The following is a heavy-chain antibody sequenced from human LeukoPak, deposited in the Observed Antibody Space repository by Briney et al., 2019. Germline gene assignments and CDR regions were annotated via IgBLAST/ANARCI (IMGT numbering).Heavy chain of an antibody. Sequence: PSQTLSLTCTVSGGSISSGNYYWSWIRQPPGKGLEWIGSIYYSGSTYYNPSLKSRVTISVDTSKNQFSLKLSSVTAADTAVYYCARFCRRPIAVAEHDYWGQGTLVTVSS. CDR1: GGSISSGNYY. J-gene: IGHJ4*02. V-gene: IGHV4-39*07. CDR2: IYYSGST. CDR3: ARFCRRPIAVAEHDY. D-gene: IGHD6-19*01.